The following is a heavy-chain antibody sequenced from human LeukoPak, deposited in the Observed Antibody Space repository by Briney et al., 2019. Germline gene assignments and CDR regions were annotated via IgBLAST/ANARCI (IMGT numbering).Heavy chain of an antibody. V-gene: IGHV4-4*07. CDR1: GVSISTRY. D-gene: IGHD2/OR15-2a*01. Sequence: SETLSLTCTVSGVSISTRYWSWSRQPAGKGVEWIGRIYTSGSTNYNPSLKSRVTMSVDTSKNQLSLKLNSVTAADTAVYYCARVASINYWYFDLWGRGTLVTVSS. CDR2: IYTSGST. CDR3: ARVASINYWYFDL. J-gene: IGHJ2*01.